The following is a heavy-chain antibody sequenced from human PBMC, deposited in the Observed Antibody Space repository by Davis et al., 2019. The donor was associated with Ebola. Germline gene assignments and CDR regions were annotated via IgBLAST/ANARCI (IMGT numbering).Heavy chain of an antibody. CDR3: ARDSGTVFDIVTTNPYFDN. CDR2: ISRYSKTI. Sequence: GGSLRLSCAASGFTFSSYAMSWVRQAPGKGLGWISFISRYSKTIHYADSVKGRFTVSRDDDKKLLYLQMDNLRDEDTAVYYCARDSGTVFDIVTTNPYFDNWGQGSLVAVSS. CDR1: GFTFSSYA. V-gene: IGHV3-48*02. D-gene: IGHD3-10*01. J-gene: IGHJ4*02.